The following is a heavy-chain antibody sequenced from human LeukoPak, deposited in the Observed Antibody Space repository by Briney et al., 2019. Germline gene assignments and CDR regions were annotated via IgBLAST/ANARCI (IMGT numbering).Heavy chain of an antibody. CDR2: ISSGGTTI. CDR3: ARVRCSAGTCSYFDY. CDR1: GFTFSTSN. D-gene: IGHD2-15*01. J-gene: IGHJ4*02. V-gene: IGHV3-48*02. Sequence: PGGSLRLSCAASGFTFSTSNMNWVRQAPGEGLEWVSYISSGGTTIYYADSVKGRFTISRDNAKNSLYLQMNSLIDEDTAVYYCARVRCSAGTCSYFDYWGQGTLVTVSS.